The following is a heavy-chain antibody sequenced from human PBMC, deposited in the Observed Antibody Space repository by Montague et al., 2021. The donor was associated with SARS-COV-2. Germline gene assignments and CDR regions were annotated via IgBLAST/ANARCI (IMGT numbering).Heavy chain of an antibody. CDR1: GGSFSGYY. CDR3: SRVISIASCVRHPFPV. D-gene: IGHD6-6*01. CDR2: VNLSGRT. J-gene: IGHJ1*01. V-gene: IGHV4-34*01. Sequence: SETLSLTCAVYGGSFSGYYWSWIRQPPGKGLEWIGEVNLSGRTNYNPSLKSRVTISVDTSKNQFSLKLSSVTAADTAVYYCSRVISIASCVRHPFPVWGQGTLVTVSS.